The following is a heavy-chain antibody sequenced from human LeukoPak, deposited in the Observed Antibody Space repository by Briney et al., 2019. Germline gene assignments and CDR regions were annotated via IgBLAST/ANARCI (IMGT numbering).Heavy chain of an antibody. CDR3: ARAHCSSTSCYAGQDWFDP. V-gene: IGHV1-46*01. Sequence: ASVTVSCKASGYTFTSYYMHWVRQAPGQGLEWMGIINPSGGSTSYAQKFQGRVTMTRDTSTSTVYMELSSLRSEDTAVYYCARAHCSSTSCYAGQDWFDPWGQGTLVTVSS. CDR1: GYTFTSYY. CDR2: INPSGGST. J-gene: IGHJ5*02. D-gene: IGHD2-2*01.